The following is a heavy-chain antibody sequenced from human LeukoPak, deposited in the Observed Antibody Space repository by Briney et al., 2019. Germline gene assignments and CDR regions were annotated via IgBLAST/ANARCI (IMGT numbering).Heavy chain of an antibody. Sequence: PSETLSLTCAVYGGSFSGYYWSWIRQPPGKGLEWIGYIYYSGSTNYNPSLKSRVTVSVDTSKNQFSLKLSSVTAADTAVYYCARVYSGYLFDYWGQGTLVTVSS. D-gene: IGHD5-12*01. J-gene: IGHJ4*02. CDR3: ARVYSGYLFDY. CDR1: GGSFSGYY. V-gene: IGHV4-59*01. CDR2: IYYSGST.